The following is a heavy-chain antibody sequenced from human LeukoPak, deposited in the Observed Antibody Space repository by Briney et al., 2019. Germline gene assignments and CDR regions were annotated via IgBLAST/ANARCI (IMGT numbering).Heavy chain of an antibody. Sequence: SETLSLTCAVYGGSFSGYYWSWIRQPPGKGLEWIGEINHSGSTNYNPSLKSRVTISVDTSKNQFSPKLSSVTAADTAVYYCARGRLRIAAALYYWGQGTLVTVSS. CDR2: INHSGST. CDR3: ARGRLRIAAALYY. D-gene: IGHD6-13*01. J-gene: IGHJ4*02. V-gene: IGHV4-34*01. CDR1: GGSFSGYY.